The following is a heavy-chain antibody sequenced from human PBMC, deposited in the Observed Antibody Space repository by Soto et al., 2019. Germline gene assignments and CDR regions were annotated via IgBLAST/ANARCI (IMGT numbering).Heavy chain of an antibody. CDR1: IGSLIDFY. J-gene: IGHJ4*02. CDR2: INSSGNT. Sequence: SETLSLTCAFYIGSLIDFYWNWIRQPPGKGLEWIGEINSSGNTNYNPSLKSRVTISIDTSKNQFSLKLSSVTAADTAVYYCARGRPHTTSSCYLNYWGAGTLVTVSS. CDR3: ARGRPHTTSSCYLNY. V-gene: IGHV4-34*01. D-gene: IGHD2-2*01.